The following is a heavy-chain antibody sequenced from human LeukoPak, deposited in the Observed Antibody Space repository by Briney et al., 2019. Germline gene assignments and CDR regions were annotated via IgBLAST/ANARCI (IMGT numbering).Heavy chain of an antibody. CDR2: IYYTGAT. Sequence: SETLSLTCTVSSGSIGSFYWSWIRLPPGKGLEWIGYIYYTGATYYNPSLKSRVTISLDTSKNQFSLKLSSVTAADAAVYYCARAGYSYGTGYYFDYWGRGALVTVSS. CDR1: SGSIGSFY. CDR3: ARAGYSYGTGYYFDY. D-gene: IGHD5-18*01. V-gene: IGHV4-59*01. J-gene: IGHJ4*02.